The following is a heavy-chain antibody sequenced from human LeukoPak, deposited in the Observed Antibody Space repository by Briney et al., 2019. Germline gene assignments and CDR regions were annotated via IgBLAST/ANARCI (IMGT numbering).Heavy chain of an antibody. CDR3: ARSFYGGNSDY. CDR2: IHFSGST. D-gene: IGHD4-23*01. CDR1: GGSISSYY. J-gene: IGHJ4*02. V-gene: IGHV4-59*01. Sequence: SETLSLTCTVSGGSISSYYWSWIRQPPGKGLEWIGYIHFSGSTSYNPSLKSRVTISVDTSKNHFSLKLSSVTAADTAIYYCARSFYGGNSDYWGQGTLVTVSS.